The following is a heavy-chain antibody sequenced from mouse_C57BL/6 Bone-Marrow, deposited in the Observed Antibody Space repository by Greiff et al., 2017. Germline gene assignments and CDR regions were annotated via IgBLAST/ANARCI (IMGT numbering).Heavy chain of an antibody. Sequence: QVHVKQPGAELVMPGASVKLSCKASGYTFTSYWMHWVKQRPGQGLAWIGEIDPSDSYTNYNQKFKGKSTLTVDKSSSTAYMQLSSLTSEDSAVYYCARGYYGSSPAWFAYWGQGTLVTVSA. V-gene: IGHV1-69*01. CDR3: ARGYYGSSPAWFAY. J-gene: IGHJ3*01. CDR1: GYTFTSYW. D-gene: IGHD1-1*01. CDR2: IDPSDSYT.